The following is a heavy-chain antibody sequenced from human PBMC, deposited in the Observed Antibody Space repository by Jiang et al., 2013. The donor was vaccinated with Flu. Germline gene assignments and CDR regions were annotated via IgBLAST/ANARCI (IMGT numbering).Heavy chain of an antibody. V-gene: IGHV4-59*08. CDR3: ARHTSGQQLVQNWFDP. CDR1: GVSIITYY. Sequence: LLKPSETLSLTCTVSGVSIITYYWSWIRQPPGKGLEWIGVIYYSGSTYYNPSLKSRVTISVDMSKNQFSLKLSSVTAADTALYYCARHTSGQQLVQNWFDPWGQGTLVTVSS. D-gene: IGHD6-13*01. CDR2: IYYSGST. J-gene: IGHJ5*02.